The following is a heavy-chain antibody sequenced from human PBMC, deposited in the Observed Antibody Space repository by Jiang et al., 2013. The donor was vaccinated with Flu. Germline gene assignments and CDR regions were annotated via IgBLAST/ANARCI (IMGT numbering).Heavy chain of an antibody. J-gene: IGHJ4*02. Sequence: GAEVKKPGASVKVSCKASGYTFTSYGISWVRQAPGQGLEWMGWISAYNGNTNYAQKLQGRVTMTTDTSTSTAYMELRSLRSDDTAVYYCARDITSGNYDSSGYQAYWGQGTLVTVSS. CDR2: ISAYNGNT. V-gene: IGHV1-18*01. CDR3: ARDITSGNYDSSGYQAY. CDR1: GYTFTSYG. D-gene: IGHD3-22*01.